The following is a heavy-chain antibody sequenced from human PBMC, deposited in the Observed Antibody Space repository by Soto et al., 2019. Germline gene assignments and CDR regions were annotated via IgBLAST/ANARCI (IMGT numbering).Heavy chain of an antibody. V-gene: IGHV1-18*04. Sequence: AAVKLSCTASGYTFTSYGIGWVRRAPGQGVEWMGWISAYNGNTNYAQKLQGRVTMTPDTSTSTAYMELRSLRSDDTAVYYCARASSGWVILHSFDPWGKGTLVTVSS. CDR3: ARASSGWVILHSFDP. CDR1: GYTFTSYG. D-gene: IGHD6-19*01. J-gene: IGHJ5*02. CDR2: ISAYNGNT.